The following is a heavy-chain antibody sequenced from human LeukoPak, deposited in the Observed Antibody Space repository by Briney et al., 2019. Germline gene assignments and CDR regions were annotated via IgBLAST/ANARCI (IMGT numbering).Heavy chain of an antibody. CDR3: AGPGSYCSGGTCYSAHAMDV. CDR2: LNPNTGNT. J-gene: IGHJ6*02. D-gene: IGHD2-15*01. V-gene: IGHV1-8*01. Sequence: ASVKVSCKASGYTFTSYDIHWVRQATGQGLEWMGWLNPNTGNTGYAQNFQGRVTMTRNTSIRTAYLALGSLRAEDTAVYYCAGPGSYCSGGTCYSAHAMDVWGQGTTVTVSS. CDR1: GYTFTSYD.